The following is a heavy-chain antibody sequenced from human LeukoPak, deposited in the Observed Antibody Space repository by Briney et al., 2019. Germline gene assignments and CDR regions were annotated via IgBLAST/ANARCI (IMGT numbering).Heavy chain of an antibody. CDR3: ARDYSSVPEY. CDR2: IKPDGSYT. D-gene: IGHD6-19*01. CDR1: GFTVSSNY. V-gene: IGHV3-74*01. J-gene: IGHJ4*02. Sequence: PGGSLRLSRAASGFTVSSNYMSWVRQAPGKGLEWVSRIKPDGSYTSYADFVKGRFTTSRDNAKNTLYLQLSSLRAEDTAVYYCARDYSSVPEYWGQGTLVTVSS.